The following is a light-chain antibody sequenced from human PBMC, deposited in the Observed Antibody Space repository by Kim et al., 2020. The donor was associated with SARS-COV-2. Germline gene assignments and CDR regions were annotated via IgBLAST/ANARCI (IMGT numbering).Light chain of an antibody. J-gene: IGKJ4*01. CDR2: WAS. CDR1: QSVLYSSNNKNY. V-gene: IGKV4-1*01. Sequence: ATINCKSSQSVLYSSNNKNYLAWYQQKPGQPPKLLIYWASTRESGVPDRFSGSGSGTDFTLTISSLQAEDVAVYYCQQYYSTPLTFGGGTKLEI. CDR3: QQYYSTPLT.